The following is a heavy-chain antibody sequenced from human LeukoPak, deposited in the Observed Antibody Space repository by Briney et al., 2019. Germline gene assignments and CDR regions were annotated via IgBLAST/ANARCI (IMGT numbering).Heavy chain of an antibody. CDR2: IKQDGSKK. CDR1: GFPFSSYW. CDR3: ARDRGFDD. D-gene: IGHD3-10*01. J-gene: IGHJ4*02. Sequence: PGGSLRLSCVASGFPFSSYWMTWVRQAPGKGLEWVANIKQDGSKKSYVDSVKGRFTISRDNSKNTLYLQMNSLRAEDTAVYYCARDRGFDDWGQGTLVTVSS. V-gene: IGHV3-7*01.